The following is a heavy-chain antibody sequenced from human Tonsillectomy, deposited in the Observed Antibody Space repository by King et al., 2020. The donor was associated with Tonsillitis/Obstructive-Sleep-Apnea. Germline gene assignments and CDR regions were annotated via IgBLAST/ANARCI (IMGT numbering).Heavy chain of an antibody. CDR3: ARSNWFDP. V-gene: IGHV3-74*01. J-gene: IGHJ5*02. CDR1: GFTFSNSW. Sequence: DVQLVESGGGLVQPGGSLRLSCAASGFTFSNSWINWVRQAPGKGLVWVSRINGDGGRTNYADSVKGRFTISRDNAKNTLYLQMNSLRVEDTAVYYCARSNWFDPWGQGTLVTVSS. CDR2: INGDGGRT.